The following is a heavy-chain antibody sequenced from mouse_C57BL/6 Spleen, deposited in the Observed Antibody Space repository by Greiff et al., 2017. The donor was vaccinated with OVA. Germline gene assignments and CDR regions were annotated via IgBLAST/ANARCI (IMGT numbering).Heavy chain of an antibody. CDR2: ISDGGSYT. J-gene: IGHJ2*01. Sequence: DVMLVESGGGLVKPGGSLKLSCAASGFTFSSYAMSWVRQTPEKRLEWVATISDGGSYTYYPDNVKGRFTISRDNAKNNLYLQMSHLKSEDTAMYYCARERLPGLDYWGQGTTLTVSS. CDR1: GFTFSSYA. CDR3: ARERLPGLDY. V-gene: IGHV5-4*01. D-gene: IGHD2-10*01.